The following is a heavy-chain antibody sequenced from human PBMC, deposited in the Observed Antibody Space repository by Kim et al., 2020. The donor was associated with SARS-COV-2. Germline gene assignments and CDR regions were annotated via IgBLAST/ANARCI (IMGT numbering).Heavy chain of an antibody. CDR2: IIPILGIT. CDR1: GGTFSSYA. J-gene: IGHJ4*02. CDR3: ARDQRVGATPVEAFDY. Sequence: SVKVSCKASGGTFSSYAISWVRPAPGQGLEWMGRIIPILGITNYAQKFQGRVTITADKSTSTAYMELSSLRSEDTAVYFCARDQRVGATPVEAFDYWGQ. D-gene: IGHD1-26*01. V-gene: IGHV1-69*04.